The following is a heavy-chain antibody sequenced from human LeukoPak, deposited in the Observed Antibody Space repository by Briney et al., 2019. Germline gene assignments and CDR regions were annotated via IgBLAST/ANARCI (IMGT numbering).Heavy chain of an antibody. D-gene: IGHD4-11*01. CDR2: IDASGST. J-gene: IGHJ3*02. CDR1: GASVSSYY. Sequence: SETLSLTCTVSGASVSSYYWIWIRQPAGRGLEWIGRIDASGSTNYNPSLKSRVTMSVDSSKNQFSLKVSSVTAADTAVYYCARGPVTTAFDIWGQGTMVTVSS. CDR3: ARGPVTTAFDI. V-gene: IGHV4-4*07.